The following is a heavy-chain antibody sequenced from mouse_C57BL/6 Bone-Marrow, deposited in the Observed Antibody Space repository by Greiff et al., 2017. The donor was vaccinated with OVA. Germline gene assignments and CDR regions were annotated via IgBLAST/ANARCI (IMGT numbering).Heavy chain of an antibody. Sequence: VQLQQSGPELVKPGASVKISCKASGYTFTDYYMNWVKQSHGKSLEWIGDINPNNGGTSYNQKFKGKATLTVDKSSSTAYMELRSLTSEDSAVYYCARLSYDYDAGVYAMDYWGQGTSVTVSS. CDR3: ARLSYDYDAGVYAMDY. D-gene: IGHD2-4*01. V-gene: IGHV1-26*01. CDR1: GYTFTDYY. CDR2: INPNNGGT. J-gene: IGHJ4*01.